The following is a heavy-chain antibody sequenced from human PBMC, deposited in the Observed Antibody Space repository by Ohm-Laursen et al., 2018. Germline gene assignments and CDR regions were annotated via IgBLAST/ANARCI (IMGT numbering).Heavy chain of an antibody. CDR2: INPNNGAT. Sequence: SVKVSCKASGYSFTGYYMHWVRQAPGQGLEWMGWINPNNGATNYAQKFQGRVTMTRDTSISTAYVELTSLTSADTAVYYCVRDGEFIWGQGTMVTVSS. J-gene: IGHJ3*02. D-gene: IGHD7-27*01. V-gene: IGHV1-2*02. CDR3: VRDGEFI. CDR1: GYSFTGYY.